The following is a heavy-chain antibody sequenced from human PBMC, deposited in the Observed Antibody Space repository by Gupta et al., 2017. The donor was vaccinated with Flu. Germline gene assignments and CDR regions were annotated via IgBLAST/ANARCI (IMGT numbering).Heavy chain of an antibody. D-gene: IGHD1-20*01. CDR3: ARDAVYNSVWGDFDY. V-gene: IGHV3-23*01. J-gene: IGHJ4*02. CDR2: IGDTGITT. Sequence: QAPGKGLEWLSVIGDTGITTFYTNSVNGRFSISRDNSKNTLYLHMTNLRAEDSAVYYCARDAVYNSVWGDFDYWGQGTLVTVSS.